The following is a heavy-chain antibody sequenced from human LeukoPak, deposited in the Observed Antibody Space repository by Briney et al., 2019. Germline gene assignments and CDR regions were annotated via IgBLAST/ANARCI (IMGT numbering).Heavy chain of an antibody. Sequence: SQTLSLTCTVSGGSISSGSYYWSWIRQPAGKGLEWIGRIYTSGSTNYNPSFKSRVTISVDTSKNQFSLKLSSVTAADTAVYYCARGSSGYYYYYMDVWGKGTTVTVSS. D-gene: IGHD3-22*01. J-gene: IGHJ6*03. V-gene: IGHV4-61*02. CDR2: IYTSGST. CDR3: ARGSSGYYYYYMDV. CDR1: GGSISSGSYY.